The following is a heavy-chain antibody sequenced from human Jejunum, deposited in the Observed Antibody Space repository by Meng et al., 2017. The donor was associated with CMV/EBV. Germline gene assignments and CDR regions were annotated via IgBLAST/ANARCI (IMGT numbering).Heavy chain of an antibody. Sequence: QVQLVQSGSELKKPGASVKVSCKASGYTFTRYPMNWVRQAPGQGLEWMGWINTNTGNPTYAQGFTGRFVFSLDTSVSTAYLQINSLRADDTAVYYCARDSPLDGYSLLDYWGQGTLVTVSS. D-gene: IGHD5-24*01. CDR1: GYTFTRYP. V-gene: IGHV7-4-1*02. CDR2: INTNTGNP. CDR3: ARDSPLDGYSLLDY. J-gene: IGHJ4*02.